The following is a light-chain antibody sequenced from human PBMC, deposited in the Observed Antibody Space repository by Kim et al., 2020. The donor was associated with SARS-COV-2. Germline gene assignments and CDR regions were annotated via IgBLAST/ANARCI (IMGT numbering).Light chain of an antibody. V-gene: IGKV6D-21*02. Sequence: EIVLTQSPEFQSVTPKEKVSITCRASQSIGSNLHWYQQKPNQSPKLLIKFASQSISGVPSRFSGSGSGTDFTLTISSLEAEDDAAYYCHQSDSLPWTFGQGTKVDIK. CDR2: FAS. J-gene: IGKJ1*01. CDR1: QSIGSN. CDR3: HQSDSLPWT.